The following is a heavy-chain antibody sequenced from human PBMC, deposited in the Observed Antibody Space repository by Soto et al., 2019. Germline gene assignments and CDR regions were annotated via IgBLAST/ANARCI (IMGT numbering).Heavy chain of an antibody. CDR1: GGSIGSGGYC. J-gene: IGHJ5*02. D-gene: IGHD1-26*01. CDR3: ASGIVGALGGWFDP. CDR2: IYYSGST. V-gene: IGHV4-31*03. Sequence: SETLSLTCTVSGGSIGSGGYCWSWIRQHPGKGLEWIGYIYYSGSTYYNPSLKSRVTISVDTSKNQFSLKLSSVTAADTAVYYCASGIVGALGGWFDPWGQGTLVTVSS.